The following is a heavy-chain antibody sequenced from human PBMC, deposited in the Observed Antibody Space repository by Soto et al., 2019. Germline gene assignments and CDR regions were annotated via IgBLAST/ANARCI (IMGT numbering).Heavy chain of an antibody. V-gene: IGHV3-74*01. Sequence: GGSLRLSCAASGFTFSSYWMHWVRQAPGKGLVWVSRINSDGSSTSYADSVKGRFTISRDNAKNTLYLQMNSLRAEDTAVYYCARVPQTGEVRKEYGMDVWGQGTTVTVSS. CDR3: ARVPQTGEVRKEYGMDV. J-gene: IGHJ6*02. CDR2: INSDGSST. CDR1: GFTFSSYW. D-gene: IGHD7-27*01.